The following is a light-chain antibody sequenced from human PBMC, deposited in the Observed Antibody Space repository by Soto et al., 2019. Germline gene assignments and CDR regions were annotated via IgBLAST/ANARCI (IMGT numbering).Light chain of an antibody. V-gene: IGKV3-11*01. CDR2: DVS. Sequence: EVVLTQSPATLSLSPGERATLSCRASQSVSSDLAWYQHKPAQAPRLLIYDVSNRAPGVPARFSGSGSVTDFTLTITSLDPEDFAVYYCQQRSTWPPDLTFGGGTKVEIK. CDR1: QSVSSD. J-gene: IGKJ4*01. CDR3: QQRSTWPPDLT.